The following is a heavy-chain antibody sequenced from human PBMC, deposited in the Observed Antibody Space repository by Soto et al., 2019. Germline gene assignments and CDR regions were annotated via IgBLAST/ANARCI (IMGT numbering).Heavy chain of an antibody. CDR3: AKDMRPDGVWDFDY. CDR2: VSQDGTA. V-gene: IGHV3-23*01. CDR1: GFTFSTYT. D-gene: IGHD4-17*01. Sequence: VQLLESGGGLAQPGGSLRLSCAASGFTFSTYTMAWVRQAPGRGPEWVAGVSQDGTAHYAEYVKGRFTISRDNSRDTVYLQMIPLRGEDTAVYYCAKDMRPDGVWDFDYLGQGTLVTVSS. J-gene: IGHJ4*02.